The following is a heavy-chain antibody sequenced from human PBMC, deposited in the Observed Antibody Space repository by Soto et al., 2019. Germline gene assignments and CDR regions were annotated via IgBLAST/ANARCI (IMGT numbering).Heavy chain of an antibody. J-gene: IGHJ4*02. V-gene: IGHV1-8*02. CDR1: GYTFTSYA. CDR3: ATTDSSRGEY. D-gene: IGHD6-19*01. CDR2: MNANNGNT. Sequence: ASVKVSCKASGYTFTSYAMHWVRQAPGQRLEWMGWMNANNGNTGYAQKFQGRVTMTRNTSISTAYMGLSSLRSEDTAVYYCATTDSSRGEYWGPGTLVTVSS.